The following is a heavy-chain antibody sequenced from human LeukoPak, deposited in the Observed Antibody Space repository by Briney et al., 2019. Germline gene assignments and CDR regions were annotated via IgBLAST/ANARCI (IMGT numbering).Heavy chain of an antibody. CDR3: ARISSGRDY. CDR1: GGSISSGRDY. Sequence: SQTLSLTCTVSGGSISSGRDYWSWIRQPAGKGLEWIGRIYTSGSTNYNPSLKSRVTISVDTSKNQFSLKLSSVTAADTAVYYCARISSGRDYWGQGTLVTVSS. D-gene: IGHD6-19*01. V-gene: IGHV4-61*02. CDR2: IYTSGST. J-gene: IGHJ4*02.